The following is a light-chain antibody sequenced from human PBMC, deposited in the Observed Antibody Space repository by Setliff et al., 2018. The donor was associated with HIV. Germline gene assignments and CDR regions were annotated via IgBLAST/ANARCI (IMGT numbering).Light chain of an antibody. CDR1: SSDVGGYDY. J-gene: IGLJ1*01. V-gene: IGLV2-14*01. CDR2: EVG. Sequence: QSVLTQPASVSGSPGQSITISCTGTSSDVGGYDYVSWYQQHPGKVPKLMLYEVGNRPSGVSNRFSGSKSGNTASLTISGLQAEDEADYYCCSYTSSTTLGFGTGTKV. CDR3: CSYTSSTTLG.